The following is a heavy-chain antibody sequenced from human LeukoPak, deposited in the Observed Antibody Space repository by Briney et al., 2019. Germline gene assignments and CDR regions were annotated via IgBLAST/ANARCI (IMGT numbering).Heavy chain of an antibody. V-gene: IGHV4-59*01. CDR1: GGSITSSY. CDR3: ARGRYSAGDNWFDP. CDR2: IHYTGST. Sequence: PAETLSLTCTVSGGSITSSYWSWIRQPPGKGLEWIGYIHYTGSTNYNHSLKSQVPMLIDTAKNQFPLKLSPVTAADTAVYYCARGRYSAGDNWFDPWGQGTLVTVSS. J-gene: IGHJ5*02. D-gene: IGHD3-9*01.